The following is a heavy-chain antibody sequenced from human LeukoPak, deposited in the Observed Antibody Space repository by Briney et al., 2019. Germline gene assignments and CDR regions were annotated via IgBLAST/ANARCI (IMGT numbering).Heavy chain of an antibody. J-gene: IGHJ4*02. V-gene: IGHV1-18*01. CDR3: ARDLSSGGWTLEFDY. Sequence: GASVKVSCKTSGYTFSTYGITWMRQAPGQGFQWMGWISAHSGNTKYAENFQGRISLTTDTSATTAYMELRSLTSDDTAVYYCARDLSSGGWTLEFDYWGQGSLVTVAS. CDR1: GYTFSTYG. CDR2: ISAHSGNT. D-gene: IGHD1-1*01.